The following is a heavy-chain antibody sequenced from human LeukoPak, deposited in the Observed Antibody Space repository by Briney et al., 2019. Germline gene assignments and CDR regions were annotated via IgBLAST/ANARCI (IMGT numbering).Heavy chain of an antibody. J-gene: IGHJ6*04. V-gene: IGHV3-48*03. CDR3: AELGITMIGGV. CDR2: ISSSGRTI. D-gene: IGHD3-10*02. Sequence: GGSLRLSCAASGFTFSSYEMNWVRQAPGKGQEWVSYISSSGRTIYYADSVKGRFTISRDNAKNSLYLQMNSLRAEDTAVYYCAELGITMIGGVWGKGTTVTIPS. CDR1: GFTFSSYE.